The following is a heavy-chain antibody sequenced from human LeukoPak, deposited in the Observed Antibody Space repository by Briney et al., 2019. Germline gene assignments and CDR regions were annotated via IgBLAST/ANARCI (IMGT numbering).Heavy chain of an antibody. CDR2: TYSSGSA. CDR1: GGSIINHY. Sequence: SETLSLTCTVSGGSIINHYWSWIRQPAGKGLEWIGRTYSSGSANYSPSLKSRVSMSIDTSNNHFSLNLTSVTAADTALYFCARDVRYASGWSTPESWGQGTLVTVSS. J-gene: IGHJ5*02. D-gene: IGHD6-19*01. V-gene: IGHV4-4*07. CDR3: ARDVRYASGWSTPES.